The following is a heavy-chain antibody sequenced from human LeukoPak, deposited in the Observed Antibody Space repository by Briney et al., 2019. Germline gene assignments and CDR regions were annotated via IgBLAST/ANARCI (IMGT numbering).Heavy chain of an antibody. Sequence: GGSLRLPCAASGFTFSSYGMHWVRQAPGKGLEWVAVIWYDGSNKYYADSVKGRFTISRDNSKNTLYLQMNSLRAEDTAVYYCARDPRDGDPVGYFDYWGQGTLVTVSS. CDR3: ARDPRDGDPVGYFDY. CDR1: GFTFSSYG. V-gene: IGHV3-33*01. J-gene: IGHJ4*02. D-gene: IGHD4-17*01. CDR2: IWYDGSNK.